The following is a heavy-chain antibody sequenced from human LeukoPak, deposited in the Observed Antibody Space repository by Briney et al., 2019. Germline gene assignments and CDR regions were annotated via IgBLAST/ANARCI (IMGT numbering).Heavy chain of an antibody. V-gene: IGHV3-15*01. CDR3: TTVTDSSGYYYFDY. CDR2: IKSKTDGGTT. D-gene: IGHD3-22*01. Sequence: GGSLRLSCAASGFTFSNAWMSWVRQAPGKGLEWVGRIKSKTDGGTTDYAAPVKGRFTISRDDSKNTLYLQMNSQKTEDTAVYYCTTVTDSSGYYYFDYWGQGTLVTVSS. CDR1: GFTFSNAW. J-gene: IGHJ4*02.